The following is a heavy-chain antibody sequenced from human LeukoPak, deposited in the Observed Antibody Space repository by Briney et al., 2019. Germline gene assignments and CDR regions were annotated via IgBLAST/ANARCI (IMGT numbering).Heavy chain of an antibody. CDR1: GYSISSDHY. J-gene: IGHJ4*02. CDR2: FYHSENT. D-gene: IGHD3-9*01. V-gene: IGHV4-38-2*02. CDR3: TRQSPKLTGDVDC. Sequence: PSETLSLXCTVSGYSISSDHYWGWIRQSPGKGLEWIGGFYHSENTYYNPSLKSRVTISKDTSKNQFSLRLSSVTDADTAVYYCTRQSPKLTGDVDCWGQGTLVTVSS.